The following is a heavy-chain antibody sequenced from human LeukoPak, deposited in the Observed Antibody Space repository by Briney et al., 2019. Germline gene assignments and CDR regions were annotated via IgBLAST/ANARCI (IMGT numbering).Heavy chain of an antibody. CDR2: IYHSGST. Sequence: SETLSLTCAVSGGSISSSNWWSWVRQPPGQGLEWIGEIYHSGSTNYNPSPKSRVTISVDKSKNQFSLKLSSVTAADTAVYYCARILGGVGYSSSSRALDYWGQGTLVTVSS. V-gene: IGHV4-4*02. D-gene: IGHD6-6*01. CDR3: ARILGGVGYSSSSRALDY. CDR1: GGSISSSNW. J-gene: IGHJ4*02.